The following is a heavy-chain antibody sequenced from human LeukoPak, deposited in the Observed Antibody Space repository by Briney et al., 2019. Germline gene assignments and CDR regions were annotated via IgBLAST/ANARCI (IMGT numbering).Heavy chain of an antibody. D-gene: IGHD3-16*01. CDR2: ISCSGGST. V-gene: IGHV3-23*01. Sequence: TGGSLRLSCAASGFTFVNYAMSWVRQAPGKGLEWVSSISCSGGSTYYADSVKGRFTISRDIYKKILFLQMNSLRVEDTAVYYCAKDGARFDPWGQGTLVTVSS. CDR1: GFTFVNYA. J-gene: IGHJ5*02. CDR3: AKDGARFDP.